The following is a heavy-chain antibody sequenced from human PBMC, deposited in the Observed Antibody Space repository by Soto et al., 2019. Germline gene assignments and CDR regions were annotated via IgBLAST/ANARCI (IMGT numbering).Heavy chain of an antibody. D-gene: IGHD2-2*02. CDR3: AKDPNLVVPAAILGGYFDY. CDR1: GFTFSSYG. CDR2: ISYDGSNK. J-gene: IGHJ4*02. Sequence: QVQLVESGGGVVQPGKSLRLSCAASGFTFSSYGMHWVRQAPGKGLEWVAVISYDGSNKYYADSVKGRFTISRDNSKNTLYLQMNSLRAEDTAVYYCAKDPNLVVPAAILGGYFDYWGQGTLVTVSS. V-gene: IGHV3-30*18.